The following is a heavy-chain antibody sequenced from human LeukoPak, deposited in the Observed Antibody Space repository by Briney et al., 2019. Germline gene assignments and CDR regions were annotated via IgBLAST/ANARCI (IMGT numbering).Heavy chain of an antibody. J-gene: IGHJ4*02. V-gene: IGHV1-24*01. D-gene: IGHD3-10*01. CDR2: IRPETGEP. CDR3: STDSGRSYFYFDF. Sequence: ASVKVSCKVSGYTLTELSMHWVRQAPGKGLEWVGGIRPETGEPIFAQKFRGRVTITEDTFTDTGYLELRGLTSEDTAVYYCSTDSGRSYFYFDFWGQGTLVTVSS. CDR1: GYTLTELS.